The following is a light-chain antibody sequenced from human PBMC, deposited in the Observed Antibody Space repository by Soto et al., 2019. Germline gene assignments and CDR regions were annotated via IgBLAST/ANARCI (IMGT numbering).Light chain of an antibody. CDR3: QKYGTSPQIT. CDR1: QSVSNNY. Sequence: ELVSTQAPASISLHPGEVANVSGSSSQSVSNNYLAWYQQKPGQAPRLLIYGASSRATGIPDRFSGSGSGTDFTLTIRRLQPEDFAVYYCQKYGTSPQITGGHGPRREIK. J-gene: IGKJ5*01. V-gene: IGKV3-20*01. CDR2: GAS.